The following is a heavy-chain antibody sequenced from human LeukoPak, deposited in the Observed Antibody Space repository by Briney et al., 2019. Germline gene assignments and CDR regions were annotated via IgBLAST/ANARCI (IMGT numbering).Heavy chain of an antibody. Sequence: GGSLRLSCAASGFTFSTFGMHWVRQAPGKGLEWVSYIPKDESNKYYAASVKGRFTISRDTSKKTLFLQMNSLRVEDTAVYYCARAYSSGCHHWGQGTLVTVSS. CDR2: IPKDESNK. CDR1: GFTFSTFG. J-gene: IGHJ5*02. D-gene: IGHD6-19*01. V-gene: IGHV3-30*02. CDR3: ARAYSSGCHH.